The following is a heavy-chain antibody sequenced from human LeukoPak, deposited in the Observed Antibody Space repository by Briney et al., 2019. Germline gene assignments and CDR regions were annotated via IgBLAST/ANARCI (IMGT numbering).Heavy chain of an antibody. Sequence: GASVKVSCKASGYTFTGYYIHWVRQAPGQGLEWMGWINPNSGGTNYAQKFQGRVTMTRDTSISTAYMELSRLRSDDTVVYYCARASGGYSSGWYINWFDPWGQGTLVTVSS. CDR2: INPNSGGT. V-gene: IGHV1-2*02. J-gene: IGHJ5*02. CDR3: ARASGGYSSGWYINWFDP. D-gene: IGHD6-19*01. CDR1: GYTFTGYY.